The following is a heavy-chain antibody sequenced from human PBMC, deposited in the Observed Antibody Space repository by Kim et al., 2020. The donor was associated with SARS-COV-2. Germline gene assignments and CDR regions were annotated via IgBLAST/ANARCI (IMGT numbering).Heavy chain of an antibody. V-gene: IGHV1-69*13. CDR3: AREDPEMATILPGNYYGMDV. J-gene: IGHJ6*02. Sequence: SVKVSCKASGGTFSSYAISWVRQAPGQGLEWMGGIIPIFGTANYAQKFQGRVTITADESTSTAYMELSSLRSEDTAVYYCAREDPEMATILPGNYYGMDVWGQGTTVTVSS. CDR1: GGTFSSYA. CDR2: IIPIFGTA. D-gene: IGHD5-12*01.